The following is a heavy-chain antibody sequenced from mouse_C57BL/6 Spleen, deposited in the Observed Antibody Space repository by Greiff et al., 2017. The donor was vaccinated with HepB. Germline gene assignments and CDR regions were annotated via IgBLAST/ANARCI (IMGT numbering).Heavy chain of an antibody. J-gene: IGHJ2*01. CDR1: GYAFSSSW. CDR3: ARGGMVTTGRARYFDY. D-gene: IGHD2-2*01. Sequence: VQLQQSGPELVKPGASVKISCKASGYAFSSSWMNWVKQRPGKGLEWIGRIYPGDGDTNYNGKFKGKATLTADKSSSTAYMQLSSLTSEDSAVYFWARGGMVTTGRARYFDYWGQGTTLTVSS. CDR2: IYPGDGDT. V-gene: IGHV1-82*01.